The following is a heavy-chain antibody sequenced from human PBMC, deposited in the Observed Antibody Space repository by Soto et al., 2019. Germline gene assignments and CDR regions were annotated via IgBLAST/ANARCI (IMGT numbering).Heavy chain of an antibody. J-gene: IGHJ4*02. CDR1: GGSISSGCYS. CDR3: ARGVAAAGSYYFDY. D-gene: IGHD6-13*01. Sequence: SETLSLTCAVSGGSISSGCYSWSWIRQPPGKGLEWIGYIYHSGSTYYNPSLKSRVTISVDRSKNQFSLKLSSVTAADTAVYYCARGVAAAGSYYFDYWGQGTLVTVSS. V-gene: IGHV4-30-2*01. CDR2: IYHSGST.